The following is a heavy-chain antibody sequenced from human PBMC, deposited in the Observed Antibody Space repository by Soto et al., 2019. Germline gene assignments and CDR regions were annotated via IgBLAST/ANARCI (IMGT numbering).Heavy chain of an antibody. CDR2: IYNDGSRT. CDR3: ARDLSGDTTPYFDL. J-gene: IGHJ4*02. Sequence: GSLRLSCAASGXALSSYCMHWVRQTPGKGPVWVSRIYNDGSRTAYADSVNGRFTISRDNAKNTMYLQMSSLTVEDTAVYYCARDLSGDTTPYFDLWGQGTLVTVSS. D-gene: IGHD1-1*01. CDR1: GXALSSYC. V-gene: IGHV3-74*03.